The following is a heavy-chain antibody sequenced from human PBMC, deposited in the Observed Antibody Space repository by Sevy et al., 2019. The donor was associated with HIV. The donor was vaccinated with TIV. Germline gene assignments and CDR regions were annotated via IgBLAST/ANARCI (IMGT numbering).Heavy chain of an antibody. CDR3: ARGYCSGGRCYPGGY. CDR1: GYTFSTYG. V-gene: IGHV1-18*01. Sequence: ASVKVSCEASGYTFSTYGINWVRQAPGQGLEWMGWINTFTGDTNYLQKLQDRVTMTKDISTSTVYMELRSLRSDDTAVYYCARGYCSGGRCYPGGYWGQGTLVTVSS. CDR2: INTFTGDT. J-gene: IGHJ4*02. D-gene: IGHD2-15*01.